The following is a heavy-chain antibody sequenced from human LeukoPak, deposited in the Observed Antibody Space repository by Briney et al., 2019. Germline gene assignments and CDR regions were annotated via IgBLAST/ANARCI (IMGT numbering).Heavy chain of an antibody. CDR1: GGSFSGYY. V-gene: IGHV4-34*01. Sequence: PSETLSLTCAVYGGSFSGYYWSWIRQPPGKGLEWIGEINHSGSTNYNPSLKSRVTISVDTSKNQFSLKLSSVTAADTAVYYCARGLSAFDPWGQGTLVTVSS. J-gene: IGHJ5*02. CDR2: INHSGST. CDR3: ARGLSAFDP.